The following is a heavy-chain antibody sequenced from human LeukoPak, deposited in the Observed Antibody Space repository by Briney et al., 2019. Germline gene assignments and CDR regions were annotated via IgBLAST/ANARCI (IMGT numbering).Heavy chain of an antibody. J-gene: IGHJ4*02. CDR2: ISSDGSNK. Sequence: PGGSLRLSCAASGFIFSTYAMHWVRQAPGKGLEWVAVISSDGSNKYYADSVKGRFTLSRDNSEKTLYLQMNSLRVEDTAVYYCARRGDYFPFDYWGQGILVTVSS. V-gene: IGHV3-30*04. D-gene: IGHD3-16*01. CDR3: ARRGDYFPFDY. CDR1: GFIFSTYA.